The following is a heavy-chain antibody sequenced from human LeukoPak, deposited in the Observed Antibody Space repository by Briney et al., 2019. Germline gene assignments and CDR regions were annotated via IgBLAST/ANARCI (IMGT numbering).Heavy chain of an antibody. CDR1: GFTFSSYG. CDR3: AKSGWVGESPFDY. V-gene: IGHV3-33*06. J-gene: IGHJ4*02. D-gene: IGHD3-10*01. CDR2: IWYDGSNK. Sequence: GGSLRLSCAASGFTFSSYGMHWVRQAPGKGLEWVAVIWYDGSNKYYADSVKGRFTISRDNSKNTLYLQMNSLRAEDTAVYYCAKSGWVGESPFDYWGQGTLVTVSS.